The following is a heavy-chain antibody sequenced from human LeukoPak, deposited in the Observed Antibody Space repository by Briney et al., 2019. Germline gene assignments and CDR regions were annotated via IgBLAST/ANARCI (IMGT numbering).Heavy chain of an antibody. D-gene: IGHD1-26*01. Sequence: GGSLRLSCAASGFTFSSYSMNWVRQAPGKGLEWVSSISGSSSYIYYADSAKGRFTISRDNAKNSLYLQMNSLRAEDTAVYYCARSGSASWELGIFDYWGQGTLVTVSS. CDR3: ARSGSASWELGIFDY. CDR2: ISGSSSYI. V-gene: IGHV3-21*01. CDR1: GFTFSSYS. J-gene: IGHJ4*02.